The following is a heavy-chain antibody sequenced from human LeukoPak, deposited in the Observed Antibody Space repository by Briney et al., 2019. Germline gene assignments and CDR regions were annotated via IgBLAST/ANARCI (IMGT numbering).Heavy chain of an antibody. V-gene: IGHV3-7*04. CDR2: INRDGTEK. D-gene: IGHD2-21*01. Sequence: PGGSLRPSCATSGFNFSGSRMTWVRQAPGKGLQWVANINRDGTEKHFLDSVEGRFTISRDNAKKSLYLLMNSLRPQDTAVYFCVRGDWYFESWGQGTLVTVSS. CDR3: VRGDWYFES. CDR1: GFNFSGSR. J-gene: IGHJ4*02.